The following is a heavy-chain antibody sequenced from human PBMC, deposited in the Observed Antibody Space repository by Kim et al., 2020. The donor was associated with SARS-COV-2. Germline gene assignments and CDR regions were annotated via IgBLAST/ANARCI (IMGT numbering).Heavy chain of an antibody. D-gene: IGHD2-2*01. V-gene: IGHV3-15*01. CDR2: IKSKSDGGTP. J-gene: IGHJ4*02. CDR1: GIPFSNAW. CDR3: TTVSMR. Sequence: GGSLRLSCVVSGIPFSNAWFNWVRQAPGKGLEWVGRIKSKSDGGTPDLAAHVKGRFAISRDDSKNTLYLLMNSLRTDDSAVYYCTTVSMRWGQGTLVTVS.